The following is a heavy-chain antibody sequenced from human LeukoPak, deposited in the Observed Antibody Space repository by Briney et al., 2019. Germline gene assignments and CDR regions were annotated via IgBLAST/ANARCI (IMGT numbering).Heavy chain of an antibody. CDR2: INHSGST. J-gene: IGHJ4*02. CDR1: GGTFSGYY. V-gene: IGHV4-34*01. D-gene: IGHD3-10*01. Sequence: SETLSLTCAVYGGTFSGYYWSWIRQPPGKGLEWIGEINHSGSTNYNPSLKSRVTISVDTSKNQFSLKLNSVTAADTAFYYCARGGGLFDYWGQGSLVTVSS. CDR3: ARGGGLFDY.